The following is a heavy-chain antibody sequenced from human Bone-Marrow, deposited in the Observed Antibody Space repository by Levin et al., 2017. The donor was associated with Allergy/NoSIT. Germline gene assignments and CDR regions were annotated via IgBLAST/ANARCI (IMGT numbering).Heavy chain of an antibody. V-gene: IGHV4-59*01. CDR1: DGSINSFF. J-gene: IGHJ6*02. Sequence: SETLSLTCTVSDGSINSFFWSWIRKPPGKGLEWIGYIHHSGNTNYSPSLKSRVTMSVDTAKNQFSLRLTSVTAADTAVYYCARGHVLHSDVPPKYNYGMDVWGQGTTVIVSS. CDR2: IHHSGNT. D-gene: IGHD1-1*01. CDR3: ARGHVLHSDVPPKYNYGMDV.